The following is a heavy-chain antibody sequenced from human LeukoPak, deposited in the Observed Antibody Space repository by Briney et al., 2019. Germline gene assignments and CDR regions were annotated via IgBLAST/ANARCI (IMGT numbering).Heavy chain of an antibody. J-gene: IGHJ4*02. Sequence: ASVKVSCKASGCTFTSYDINWVRQATGQGLEWMGWMNPNSGNTGYAQKFQGRVTMTRNTSISTAYMELSSLRSEDTAVYYCARARDGYNYDVDYWGQGTLVTVSS. CDR3: ARARDGYNYDVDY. V-gene: IGHV1-8*01. CDR2: MNPNSGNT. D-gene: IGHD5-24*01. CDR1: GCTFTSYD.